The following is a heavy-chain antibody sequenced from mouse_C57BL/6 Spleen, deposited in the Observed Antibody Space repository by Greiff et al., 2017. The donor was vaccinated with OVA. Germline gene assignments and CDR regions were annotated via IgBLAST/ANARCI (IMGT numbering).Heavy chain of an antibody. D-gene: IGHD1-1*02. CDR1: GYTFTSYW. CDR3: AMGVGCYIDV. Sequence: QVHVKQPGAELVRPGASVKLSCKASGYTFTSYWMHWVKQRPDQGLEWIGRIHPSDSDTNYNQKFKGKATLTVDKSSSTAYMQLSSLTSEDSAVYYCAMGVGCYIDVWGKGTTVTVSS. CDR2: IHPSDSDT. V-gene: IGHV1-74*01. J-gene: IGHJ1*03.